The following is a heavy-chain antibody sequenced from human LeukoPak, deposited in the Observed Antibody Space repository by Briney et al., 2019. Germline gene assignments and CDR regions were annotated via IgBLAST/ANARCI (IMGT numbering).Heavy chain of an antibody. CDR2: IYYSGST. V-gene: IGHV4-59*11. CDR3: ARSKGTYYYGSGSYYRYNWFDP. CDR1: GGSISSHY. D-gene: IGHD3-10*01. J-gene: IGHJ5*02. Sequence: NSSETLSLTCTVSGGSISSHYWSWIRQPPGKGLEWIGYIYYSGSTNYNPSLKSRVTISVDTSKNQFSLKLSSVTAADTAVYYCARSKGTYYYGSGSYYRYNWFDPWGQGTLVTVSS.